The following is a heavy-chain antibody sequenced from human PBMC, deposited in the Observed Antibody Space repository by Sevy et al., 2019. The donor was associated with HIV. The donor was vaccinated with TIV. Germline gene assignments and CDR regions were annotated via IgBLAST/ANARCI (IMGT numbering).Heavy chain of an antibody. CDR1: GFSLSDHW. J-gene: IGHJ4*02. CDR2: IKEDGSET. Sequence: GGSLRLSCSASGFSLSDHWMNWVRQAPGMGLEWVAIIKEDGSETFYVDSVNGRFSISRDNAKNSVYLQMNSLRVEDTALYYCARGAGWAIDYWGQGTLVTVSS. D-gene: IGHD6-19*01. V-gene: IGHV3-7*01. CDR3: ARGAGWAIDY.